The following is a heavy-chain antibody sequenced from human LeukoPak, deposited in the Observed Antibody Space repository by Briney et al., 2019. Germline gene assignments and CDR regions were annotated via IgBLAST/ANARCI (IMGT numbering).Heavy chain of an antibody. J-gene: IGHJ4*02. Sequence: SETQSLTCAVYGGSFSGYYWSWIRQPPGKGLEWIGEINHSGSTNYNPSLKSRVTISVDTSKNQFSLKLSSVTAADTAVYYCARGGMGAAFDYWGQGTLVTVSS. CDR1: GGSFSGYY. D-gene: IGHD1-26*01. V-gene: IGHV4-34*01. CDR2: INHSGST. CDR3: ARGGMGAAFDY.